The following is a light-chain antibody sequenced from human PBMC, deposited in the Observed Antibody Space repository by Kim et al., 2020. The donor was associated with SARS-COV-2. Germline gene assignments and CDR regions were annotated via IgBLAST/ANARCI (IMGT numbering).Light chain of an antibody. CDR2: GAS. CDR3: QQYNNWPLT. J-gene: IGKJ2*01. V-gene: IGKV3-15*01. Sequence: SVDPGERHTLSGSDSQSVNSNLGWYQQKPGKAPRLLIYGASTRATGIPARFSGSGSGTEFSLSISSLQSEDFAVYYCQQYNNWPLTFGQGTKLEI. CDR1: QSVNSN.